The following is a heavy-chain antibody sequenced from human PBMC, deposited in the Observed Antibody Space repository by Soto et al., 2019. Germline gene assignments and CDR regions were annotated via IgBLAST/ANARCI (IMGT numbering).Heavy chain of an antibody. CDR2: INHSGST. J-gene: IGHJ3*02. CDR3: ARGRRYMVRKRVGAFDI. V-gene: IGHV4-34*01. Sequence: ETLSLTCAVYGGSFSGYYWSWIRQPPGKGLEWIGEINHSGSTNYNPSLKSRVTISVDTSKNQFSLKLSSVTAADTAVYYCARGRRYMVRKRVGAFDIWGQGTMVTVSS. CDR1: GGSFSGYY. D-gene: IGHD3-10*01.